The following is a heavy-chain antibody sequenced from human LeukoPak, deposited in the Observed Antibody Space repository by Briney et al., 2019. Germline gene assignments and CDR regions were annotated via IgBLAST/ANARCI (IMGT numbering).Heavy chain of an antibody. J-gene: IGHJ4*02. CDR3: ARGDYGGKSDY. CDR2: IYYSGST. Sequence: SETLSLTCTVSGGSISSYYWSWIRQPPGKGLEWIGYIYYSGSTNYNPSLKSRVTISVDTSKNQFSLKLSSVTAADTAVYYCARGDYGGKSDYWGQGTLVTVSS. V-gene: IGHV4-59*01. CDR1: GGSISSYY. D-gene: IGHD4-23*01.